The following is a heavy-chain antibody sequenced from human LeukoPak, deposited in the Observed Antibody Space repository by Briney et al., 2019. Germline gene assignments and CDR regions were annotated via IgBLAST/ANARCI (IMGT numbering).Heavy chain of an antibody. D-gene: IGHD3-22*01. CDR1: GYTFTGYY. CDR2: INPNSGGT. Sequence: ASVKVSCKASGYTFTGYYMHWVRQAPGQGLEWMGWINPNSGGTNYAQKFQGRVTMTRDTSISTAYMELSRLRSDDTAVYYCARPALDDSSGYYGEYWGQGTLVTVSS. CDR3: ARPALDDSSGYYGEY. V-gene: IGHV1-2*02. J-gene: IGHJ4*02.